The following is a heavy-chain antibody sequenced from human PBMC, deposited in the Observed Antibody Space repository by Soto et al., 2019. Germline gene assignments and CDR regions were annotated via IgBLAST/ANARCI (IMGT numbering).Heavy chain of an antibody. J-gene: IGHJ3*02. CDR3: ARDRIGSSCDGVDI. CDR2: IYHSGST. Sequence: PSETLSPPCAVSGYSISSGYYWGWIRQPPGKGLEWIGSIYHSGSTYYNPSLKSRVTISVDTSKNQCSLQLNSVAPEDTASYYCARDRIGSSCDGVDIWGQGTMVTVSS. V-gene: IGHV4-38-2*01. CDR1: GYSISSGYY. D-gene: IGHD1-26*01.